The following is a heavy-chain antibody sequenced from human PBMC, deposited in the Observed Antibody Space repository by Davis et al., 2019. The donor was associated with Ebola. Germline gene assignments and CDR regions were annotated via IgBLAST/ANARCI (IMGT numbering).Heavy chain of an antibody. J-gene: IGHJ4*02. CDR3: ALGSYDFGSLNFDY. CDR2: ISGDGGST. Sequence: GESLKISCAASGFTFDDYAMHWVRQAPGKGLEWVSLISGDGGSTYYADSVKGRFTISRDNSKNSLYLQMNSLRTEDTALYYCALGSYDFGSLNFDYWGQGTLVTVSS. CDR1: GFTFDDYA. V-gene: IGHV3-43*02. D-gene: IGHD3-3*01.